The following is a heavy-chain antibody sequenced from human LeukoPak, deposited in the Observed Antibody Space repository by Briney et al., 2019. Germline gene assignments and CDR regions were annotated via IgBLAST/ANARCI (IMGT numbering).Heavy chain of an antibody. J-gene: IGHJ4*02. Sequence: SETLSLTCAVYGGSFSGYYWSWIRQPPGKGLEWIGEINHSGSTNYNPSLKSRVTISVDTSKHQFSLKLSSVTAADTAVYYCARGGRWLQFLVHFDYWGQGTLVTVSS. CDR1: GGSFSGYY. CDR2: INHSGST. CDR3: ARGGRWLQFLVHFDY. D-gene: IGHD5-24*01. V-gene: IGHV4-34*01.